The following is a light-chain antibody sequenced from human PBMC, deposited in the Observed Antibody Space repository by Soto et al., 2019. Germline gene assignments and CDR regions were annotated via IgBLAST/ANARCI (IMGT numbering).Light chain of an antibody. V-gene: IGLV2-23*02. CDR3: CSYAGSSTFYV. CDR1: SSDVGSYNL. CDR2: EVS. Sequence: QSALTHPASVSGSPGQSITNSCTGTSSDVGSYNLVSWYQQHPGKAPKLMIYEVSKRPSGVSNRFSGSKSGNTASLTISGLQAEDEADYYCCSYAGSSTFYVFGTGTKLTVL. J-gene: IGLJ1*01.